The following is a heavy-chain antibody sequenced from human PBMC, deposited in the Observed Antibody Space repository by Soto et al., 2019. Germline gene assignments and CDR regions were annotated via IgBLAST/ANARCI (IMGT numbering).Heavy chain of an antibody. CDR1: GFTVSSNY. Sequence: PGGSLRLSCAASGFTVSSNYMSWVRQAPGKGLEWVSVIYSGGSRYYADSVKGRFTISRDNSRTKLYLQMNSLRAEATAMYYCARDRHNWNSGWFDPWGQGTLVTVSS. J-gene: IGHJ5*02. CDR3: ARDRHNWNSGWFDP. CDR2: IYSGGSR. D-gene: IGHD1-7*01. V-gene: IGHV3-53*01.